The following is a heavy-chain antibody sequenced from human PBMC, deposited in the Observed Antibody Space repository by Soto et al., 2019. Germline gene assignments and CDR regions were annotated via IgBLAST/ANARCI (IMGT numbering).Heavy chain of an antibody. CDR2: IYYSGST. V-gene: IGHV4-31*03. J-gene: IGHJ6*02. CDR3: ARAPPPPGEYVWGSYGYYYYYGMDV. CDR1: GGSISSGGYY. D-gene: IGHD3-16*01. Sequence: SETLSLTCTVPGGSISSGGYYWSWIRQHPGKGLEWIGYIYYSGSTYYNPSLKSRVTISVDTSKNQFCLKLSSVTAADTAVYYWARAPPPPGEYVWGSYGYYYYYGMDVWGQGTTVTVSS.